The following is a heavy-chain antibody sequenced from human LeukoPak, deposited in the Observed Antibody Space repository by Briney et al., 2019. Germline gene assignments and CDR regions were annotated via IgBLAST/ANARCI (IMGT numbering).Heavy chain of an antibody. D-gene: IGHD6-19*01. CDR1: GGSFSGYY. CDR3: ARVAVAGPYGMDV. Sequence: SETLSLTCAVYGGSFSGYYWSWIRQPPGKGLEWIGEINHSGSTNYNPSLKSRVTISVDTSKNQFSLKLSSVTAADTAVYYCARVAVAGPYGMDVWGQGTTVTVSS. V-gene: IGHV4-34*01. J-gene: IGHJ6*02. CDR2: INHSGST.